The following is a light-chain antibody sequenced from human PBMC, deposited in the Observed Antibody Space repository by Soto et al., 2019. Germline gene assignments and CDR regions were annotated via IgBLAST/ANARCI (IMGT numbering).Light chain of an antibody. Sequence: QSALTQPASVSGSPGQSITIPCTGTSSDVGGYKFVSWYQQHPGKAPKLKIYEINTRPSGVSNRFSGSKSGNTASLTISGLQAEDEADYYCSSYTSSTTLVFGTGTKVTVL. V-gene: IGLV2-14*01. CDR3: SSYTSSTTLV. CDR2: EIN. J-gene: IGLJ1*01. CDR1: SSDVGGYKF.